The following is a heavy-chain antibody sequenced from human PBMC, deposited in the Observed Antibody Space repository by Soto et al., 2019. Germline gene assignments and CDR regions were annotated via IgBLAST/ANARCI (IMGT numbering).Heavy chain of an antibody. CDR3: VRQGIGALHGLVDV. Sequence: SETLSLTCTVSGGSISSYYWSWIRQPPGKGLEWIGYIYYSGSTNYNPSLKSRVTISVDTSKNQFSLKLSSVTAADTAVYYCVRQGIGALHGLVDVWGQGTTVTVAS. V-gene: IGHV4-59*01. CDR2: IYYSGST. CDR1: GGSISSYY. D-gene: IGHD1-26*01. J-gene: IGHJ6*02.